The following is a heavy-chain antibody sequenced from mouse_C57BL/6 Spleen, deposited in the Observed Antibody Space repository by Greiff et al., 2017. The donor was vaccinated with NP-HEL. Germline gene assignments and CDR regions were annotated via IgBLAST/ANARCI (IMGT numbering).Heavy chain of an antibody. J-gene: IGHJ2*01. CDR1: GYTFTSYW. D-gene: IGHD1-2*01. CDR3: ARSITRDYFDY. V-gene: IGHV1-69*01. Sequence: QVQLKESGAELVMPGASVKLSCKASGYTFTSYWMHWVKQRPGQGLEWIGEIDPSDSYTNYNQKFKGKSTLTVDKSSSTAYMQLSSLTSEDSAVYYCARSITRDYFDYWGQGTTLTVSS. CDR2: IDPSDSYT.